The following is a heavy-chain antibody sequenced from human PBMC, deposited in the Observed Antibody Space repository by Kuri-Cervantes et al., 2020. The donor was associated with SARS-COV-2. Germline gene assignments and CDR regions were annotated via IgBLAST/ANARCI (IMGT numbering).Heavy chain of an antibody. J-gene: IGHJ4*02. CDR1: GYTFTDYY. CDR3: ARGGGVRGLMVLFQWRGAGPLDF. V-gene: IGHV1-2*04. D-gene: IGHD3-10*01. CDR2: INPNSGGT. Sequence: ASVKVSCKASGYTFTDYYMHWVRQAPGQGLEWMGWINPNSGGTHYAQKFQGWVAMTRDTSPSTAYMELSRLRSDDTAVYYCARGGGVRGLMVLFQWRGAGPLDFWGQGTLVTVSS.